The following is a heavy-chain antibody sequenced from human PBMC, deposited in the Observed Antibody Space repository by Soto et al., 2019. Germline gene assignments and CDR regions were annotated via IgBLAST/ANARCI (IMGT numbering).Heavy chain of an antibody. CDR3: VAGQYYFDY. CDR1: GFPFITYG. CDR2: ISYDGSNK. J-gene: IGHJ4*02. Sequence: QVQLVESGGGMVQPGRSLRLSCAASGFPFITYGMHWVREGPGKGLEWVAVISYDGSNKFYADSVKGRFTISRDNSKNTLYLQMNSLRPEDTALYYCVAGQYYFDYRGQGTLVIVSS. V-gene: IGHV3-30*03.